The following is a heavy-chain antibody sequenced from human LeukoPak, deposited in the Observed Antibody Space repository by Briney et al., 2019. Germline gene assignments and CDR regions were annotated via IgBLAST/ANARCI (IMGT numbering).Heavy chain of an antibody. CDR1: GDSVSSKSAA. V-gene: IGHV6-1*01. J-gene: IGHJ4*02. Sequence: SQTLSLTCAISGDSVSSKSAAWNWIRQSPSRGLEWLGRTYYRSKWYNDYAVSVKSRITINPDTSKNQFSLQLNSVTPEDTAVYYCARDTGDYYDSSGYIDYWGQGTLVTVSS. CDR2: TYYRSKWYN. D-gene: IGHD3-22*01. CDR3: ARDTGDYYDSSGYIDY.